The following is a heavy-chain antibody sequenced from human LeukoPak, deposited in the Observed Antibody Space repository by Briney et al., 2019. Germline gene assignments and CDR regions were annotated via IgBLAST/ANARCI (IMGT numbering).Heavy chain of an antibody. CDR3: ARGRPHGNDY. CDR2: IASDGSST. D-gene: IGHD4-23*01. V-gene: IGHV3-74*01. CDR1: GFTFSSYW. J-gene: IGHJ4*02. Sequence: HLGGSLRLSCAASGFTFSSYWMNWVRQAPGKGLVQVSRIASDGSSTTYADSVKGRFSISRDNAKNTLYLQMNSLRVEDTAVYYCARGRPHGNDYWGQGTLVTVSS.